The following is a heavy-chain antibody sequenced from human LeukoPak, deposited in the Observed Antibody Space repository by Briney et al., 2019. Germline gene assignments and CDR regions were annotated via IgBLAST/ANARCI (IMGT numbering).Heavy chain of an antibody. V-gene: IGHV3-9*03. D-gene: IGHD6-13*01. J-gene: IGHJ4*02. CDR3: AKSKSSTWYTTLDY. CDR1: GFTFDDYA. Sequence: GGSLRLSCAASGFTFDDYAMHWVRQAPGKGLEWVSGISWNSGIIDYADSVKGRFTISRDNAKNSLYLQMNSLTPEDMAFYYCAKSKSSTWYTTLDYWGQGTLVTVSS. CDR2: ISWNSGII.